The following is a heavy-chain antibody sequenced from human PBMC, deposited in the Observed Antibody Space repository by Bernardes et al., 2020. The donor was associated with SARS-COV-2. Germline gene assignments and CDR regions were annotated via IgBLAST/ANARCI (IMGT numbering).Heavy chain of an antibody. D-gene: IGHD2-15*01. Sequence: GGSLRLSCAGAGFTFSSDWMSWVRQAPGIGLEWVANIKQDGSEKYYVDSVKGRFTISRDNAQNSLYLQMNSLRAEDTAVYYCTRERGYCSGGSCYFWFDPWGQGTLVTVSS. CDR3: TRERGYCSGGSCYFWFDP. CDR1: GFTFSSDW. CDR2: IKQDGSEK. J-gene: IGHJ5*02. V-gene: IGHV3-7*05.